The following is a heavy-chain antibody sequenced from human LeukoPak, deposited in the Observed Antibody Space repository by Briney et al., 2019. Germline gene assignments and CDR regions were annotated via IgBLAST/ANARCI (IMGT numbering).Heavy chain of an antibody. J-gene: IGHJ5*01. CDR2: IYLSGTT. CDR1: RGSISSGDY. Sequence: PSETLSLTCTVSRGSISSGDYWNWIRQTAGKGLEWIGRIYLSGTTKYSPSLKGRVTVSIDTSKNEFSLNLISVTAADTAVYYCARGGRPDYNSGWYPDSWGQGILVTVSS. CDR3: ARGGRPDYNSGWYPDS. D-gene: IGHD6-19*01. V-gene: IGHV4-4*07.